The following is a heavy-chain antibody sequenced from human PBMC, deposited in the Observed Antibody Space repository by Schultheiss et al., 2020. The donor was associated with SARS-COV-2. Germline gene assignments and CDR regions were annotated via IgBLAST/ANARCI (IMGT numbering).Heavy chain of an antibody. CDR3: ARDHFRAQQLVPGPPPGY. J-gene: IGHJ4*02. V-gene: IGHV3-30*03. D-gene: IGHD6-6*01. CDR1: GFTFSSYG. Sequence: GGSLRLSCAASGFTFSSYGMHWVRQAPGKGLEWVAVISYDGSNKYYADSVKGRFTISGDNSKNTLYLQMNSLRAEDTAVYYCARDHFRAQQLVPGPPPGYWGQGTLVTVSS. CDR2: ISYDGSNK.